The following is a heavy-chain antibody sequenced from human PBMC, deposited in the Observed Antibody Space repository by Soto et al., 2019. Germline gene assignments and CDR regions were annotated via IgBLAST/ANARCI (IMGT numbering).Heavy chain of an antibody. CDR2: ISCSSSTI. J-gene: IGHJ6*02. CDR3: ARGWSSSWYTTPHYGMDV. D-gene: IGHD6-13*01. V-gene: IGHV3-48*02. CDR1: GFTFSSYS. Sequence: GGSLRLSCAASGFTFSSYSMNWVRQAPGKGLEWVSYISCSSSTIYYADSVKGRFTISRDNAKNSLYLQMNSLRDEDTAVYYCARGWSSSWYTTPHYGMDVWGQGTTVTVSS.